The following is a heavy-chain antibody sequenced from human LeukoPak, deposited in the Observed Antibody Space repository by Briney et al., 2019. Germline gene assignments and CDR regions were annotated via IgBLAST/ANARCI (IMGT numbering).Heavy chain of an antibody. J-gene: IGHJ5*02. Sequence: GGSLRLSCAASGFTFSSYAMSWVRQAPGKGLEWVSAISGSGGSTYYADSVKGRFTISRDNSKNTLYLQMNSLRAEDTAVYYCAKDVVDDYGDYGVGFDPWGQGTLVTVSS. CDR1: GFTFSSYA. V-gene: IGHV3-23*01. D-gene: IGHD4-17*01. CDR3: AKDVVDDYGDYGVGFDP. CDR2: ISGSGGST.